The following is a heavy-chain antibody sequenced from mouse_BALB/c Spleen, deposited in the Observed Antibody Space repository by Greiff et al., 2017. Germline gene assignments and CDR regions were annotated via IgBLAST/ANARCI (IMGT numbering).Heavy chain of an antibody. Sequence: QVQLKESGPGLVAPSQCLSITCNVSGFSLTSYDMSWVRQPPGKGLEWLGVICTGGGTNYNSDFMSRQSISKDNSKSQVFLKMNSLQTDDTAIYYCVRVYEDAMDYWGQGTSVTVSS. V-gene: IGHV2-9-2*01. CDR3: VRVYEDAMDY. D-gene: IGHD2-14*01. CDR1: GFSLTSYD. J-gene: IGHJ4*01. CDR2: ICTGGGT.